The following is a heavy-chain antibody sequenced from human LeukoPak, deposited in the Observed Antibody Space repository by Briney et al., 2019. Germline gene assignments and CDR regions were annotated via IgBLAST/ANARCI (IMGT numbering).Heavy chain of an antibody. J-gene: IGHJ4*02. CDR1: GFTFSSYA. CDR3: ARYGGLRGDYFDY. D-gene: IGHD2-15*01. Sequence: PGGSLRLSCAASGFTFSSYAMTWVRQAPGKGLEWVANIKEDGSEKYYVDSVKGRFTISRDNAKNSLYLQMNSLRAEDTAVYYCARYGGLRGDYFDYWGQGTLVTVSS. V-gene: IGHV3-7*05. CDR2: IKEDGSEK.